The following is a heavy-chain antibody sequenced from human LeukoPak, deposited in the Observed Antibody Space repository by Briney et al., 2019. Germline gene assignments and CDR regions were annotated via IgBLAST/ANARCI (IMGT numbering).Heavy chain of an antibody. CDR3: TKNIGGSCYLPPDY. D-gene: IGHD2-15*01. Sequence: GGSLRLSCAASGFTFSSYAMSWVRQAPGKGLEWVSAISGSGGSTYYADSVKGRFTISRDNSNNRLFLQMNSLRAEDTAVYYCTKNIGGSCYLPPDYWGRGTQVIVSS. J-gene: IGHJ4*02. CDR2: ISGSGGST. V-gene: IGHV3-23*01. CDR1: GFTFSSYA.